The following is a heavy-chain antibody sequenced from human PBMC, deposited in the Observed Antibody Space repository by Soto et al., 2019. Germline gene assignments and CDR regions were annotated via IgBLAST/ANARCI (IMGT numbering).Heavy chain of an antibody. CDR3: ARDPADATIGF. CDR2: INAGYGNT. CDR1: GYTFSSYA. D-gene: IGHD6-25*01. V-gene: IGHV1-3*01. Sequence: QVHLVQSGAEVRKPGASVKVSCKASGYTFSSYAMHWVRQAPGQRLEWMGWINAGYGNTKSSQKFQDRVTISRDTAASSAYMALRSLRSEASAVYYCARDPADATIGFRGQGTLVTFSS. J-gene: IGHJ1*01.